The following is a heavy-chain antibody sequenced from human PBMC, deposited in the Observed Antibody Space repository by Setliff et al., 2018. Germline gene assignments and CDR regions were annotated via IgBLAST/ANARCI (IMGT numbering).Heavy chain of an antibody. D-gene: IGHD3-22*01. CDR1: GFTFRKHA. Sequence: PGGSLRLSCTASGFTFRKHALAWVRQAPGKGLQWVSSVSGSGMTRDYTDSVKGRFTVSRDSSQNKIHLQMDSLRAEDTDKYFCARADSDSYYPYYFDFWGQGVLVTVSS. CDR2: VSGSGMTR. CDR3: ARADSDSYYPYYFDF. J-gene: IGHJ4*02. V-gene: IGHV3-23*01.